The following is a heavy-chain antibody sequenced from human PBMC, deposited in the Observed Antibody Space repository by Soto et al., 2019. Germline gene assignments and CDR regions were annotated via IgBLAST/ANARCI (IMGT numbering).Heavy chain of an antibody. CDR1: GGSVSSGSNY. CDR3: ATIPIVGTKPYYFNS. J-gene: IGHJ4*02. V-gene: IGHV4-61*01. Sequence: SETLSLTCTVSGGSVSSGSNYWSWIRQPPGKGLEWIGYIYYSGSTNYNPSLKSRITISVDTSTNQLSLRLSSVTAADTAVYYCATIPIVGTKPYYFNSWGQGTLVTVSS. D-gene: IGHD1-1*01. CDR2: IYYSGST.